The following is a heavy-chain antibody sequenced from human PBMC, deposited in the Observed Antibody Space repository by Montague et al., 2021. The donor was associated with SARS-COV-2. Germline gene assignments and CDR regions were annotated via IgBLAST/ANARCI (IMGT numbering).Heavy chain of an antibody. V-gene: IGHV4-34*01. CDR2: INHSGST. Sequence: SETLSLTCAVYGGSVSDYYWSWIRQPPGKGLEWIGEINHSGSTNYNPSLKSRVTASVDTSKNQFSLKLTSVTAADTAVYYCARGPRITMIVDVYTDIWFDHWGQGTLVTVSS. J-gene: IGHJ5*02. D-gene: IGHD3-22*01. CDR3: ARGPRITMIVDVYTDIWFDH. CDR1: GGSVSDYY.